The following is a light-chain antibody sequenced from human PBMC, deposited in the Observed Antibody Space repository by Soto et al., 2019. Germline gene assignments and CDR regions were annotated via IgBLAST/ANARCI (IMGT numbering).Light chain of an antibody. CDR1: SSNIGAGYG. J-gene: IGLJ3*02. Sequence: QSVLTQPPSVSGAPGQRVTISCTGSSSNIGAGYGVHWYQQLPGTAPKLLIYSISHRPSGVPDRFSGSKSGTSASLAITGLQAEDEAEYYCQSYDSRLSGYWVFGGGTKVTVL. CDR3: QSYDSRLSGYWV. CDR2: SIS. V-gene: IGLV1-40*01.